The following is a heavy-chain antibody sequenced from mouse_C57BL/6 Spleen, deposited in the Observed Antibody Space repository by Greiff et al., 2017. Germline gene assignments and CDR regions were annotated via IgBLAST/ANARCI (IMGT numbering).Heavy chain of an antibody. Sequence: VQLKESGAELVKPGASVKLSCTASGFNIKDYYMHWVKQRTEQGLEWIGRIDPEDGDTKYAPKFQGKATITADTSSNTAYLQLSSLTSEDTAVYYCASPYYGSSYNDAMDYWGQGTSVTVSS. CDR1: GFNIKDYY. J-gene: IGHJ4*01. CDR2: IDPEDGDT. CDR3: ASPYYGSSYNDAMDY. V-gene: IGHV14-2*01. D-gene: IGHD1-1*01.